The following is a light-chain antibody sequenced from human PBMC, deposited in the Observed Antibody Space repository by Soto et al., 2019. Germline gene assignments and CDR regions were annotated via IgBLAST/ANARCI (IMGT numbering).Light chain of an antibody. CDR1: QTISSW. CDR2: KAS. J-gene: IGKJ1*01. V-gene: IGKV1-5*03. Sequence: DIQMTQSPSTLSGSVGDRFTITCRASQTISSWLAWYQQKPGKAPKLLIYKASTLKSGVPSRFSGSGSGTEFTLSISSLQPYDFATYYCQHYNSYSEAFGQGTKGDIK. CDR3: QHYNSYSEA.